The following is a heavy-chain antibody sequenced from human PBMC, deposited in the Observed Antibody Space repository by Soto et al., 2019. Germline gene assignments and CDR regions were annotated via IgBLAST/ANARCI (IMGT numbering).Heavy chain of an antibody. CDR2: ITSNSVYV. CDR1: GFTFSDFD. V-gene: IGHV3-21*01. Sequence: GGSLRLSCAVSGFTFSDFDMTWVRRAPGKGLEWVSSITSNSVYVYYADSLKGRFTISRDNAKSSLYLQMNSLRADDTAVYYCARDLSGGNFYYHGLDVWGQGTTVTVSS. J-gene: IGHJ6*02. D-gene: IGHD1-26*01. CDR3: ARDLSGGNFYYHGLDV.